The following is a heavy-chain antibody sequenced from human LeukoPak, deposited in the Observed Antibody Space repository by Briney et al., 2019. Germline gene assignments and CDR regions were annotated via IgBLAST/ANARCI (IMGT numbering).Heavy chain of an antibody. CDR3: AKDQRYSGRYYGVDY. J-gene: IGHJ4*02. Sequence: TGGSLRLSCEASGFTFSNYAMRWVRQAPGKGLEWVAGISGSGSGTYYVASVKGRFTISRDNYKHTLYLQMDSLRAEDTAVYYCAKDQRYSGRYYGVDYWGQRTLVTVST. CDR2: ISGSGSGT. D-gene: IGHD1-26*01. V-gene: IGHV3-23*01. CDR1: GFTFSNYA.